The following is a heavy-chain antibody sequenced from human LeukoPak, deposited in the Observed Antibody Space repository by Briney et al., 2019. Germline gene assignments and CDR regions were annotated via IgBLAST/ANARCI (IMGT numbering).Heavy chain of an antibody. CDR1: GGTFSSYT. V-gene: IGHV1-69*02. J-gene: IGHJ4*02. D-gene: IGHD2-8*01. CDR3: ARKSGYCTNGVCYHYFDY. Sequence: SVKVSCKASGGTFSSYTISWVRQAPGQGREWMGRIIPILGIANYAQKFQGRVTITADKSTSTAYMELSSLRCEDTAVYYCARKSGYCTNGVCYHYFDYWGQGTLVTVSS. CDR2: IIPILGIA.